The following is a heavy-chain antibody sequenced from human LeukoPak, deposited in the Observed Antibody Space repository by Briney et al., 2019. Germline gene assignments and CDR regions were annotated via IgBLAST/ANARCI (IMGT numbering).Heavy chain of an antibody. CDR2: ISAYNGNT. Sequence: ASVKVSCKASGYTFTSYGISWVRQAPGQGFEWMGWISAYNGNTNYAQKLQGRVTMTTDTSTSTAYMELRSLRSDDTAVYYCARQRSYSSGFSPKKFWFDPWGQGTLVTVSS. CDR3: ARQRSYSSGFSPKKFWFDP. CDR1: GYTFTSYG. J-gene: IGHJ5*02. D-gene: IGHD6-19*01. V-gene: IGHV1-18*01.